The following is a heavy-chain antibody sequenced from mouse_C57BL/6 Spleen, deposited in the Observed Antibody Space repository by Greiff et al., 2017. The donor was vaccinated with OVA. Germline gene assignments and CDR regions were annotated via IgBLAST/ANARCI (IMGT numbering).Heavy chain of an antibody. CDR3: AREAGHFDY. J-gene: IGHJ2*01. Sequence: LQESGAELVRPGTSVKMSCKASGYTFTNYWIGWAKQRPGHGLEWIGDIYPGGGYTNYNEKFKGKATLTADKSSSTAYMQFSSLTSEDSAIYYCAREAGHFDYWGQGTTLTVSS. CDR1: GYTFTNYW. CDR2: IYPGGGYT. V-gene: IGHV1-63*01. D-gene: IGHD6-1*01.